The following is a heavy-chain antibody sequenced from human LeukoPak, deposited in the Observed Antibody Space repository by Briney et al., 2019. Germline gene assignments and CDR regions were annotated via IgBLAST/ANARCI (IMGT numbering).Heavy chain of an antibody. CDR3: ARNRVDYYDSSGYYGGFDY. CDR2: MNPNSGNT. V-gene: IGHV1-8*03. D-gene: IGHD3-22*01. CDR1: GYTFTSYD. J-gene: IGHJ4*02. Sequence: ASVKVSCTASGYTFTSYDINWVRRAPGQGLEWMGWMNPNSGNTDYAQKFQGRVTITRNTSISTAYMELSSLRSEDTAVYYCARNRVDYYDSSGYYGGFDYWGQGTLVTVSS.